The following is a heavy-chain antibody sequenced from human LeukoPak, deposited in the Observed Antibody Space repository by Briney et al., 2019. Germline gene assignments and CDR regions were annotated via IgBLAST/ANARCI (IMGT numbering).Heavy chain of an antibody. CDR2: IYYSGST. J-gene: IGHJ5*02. CDR1: GGSISSSSYY. D-gene: IGHD3-3*01. CDR3: ARDHLANLASRLFDP. Sequence: EASETLSLTCTVSGGSISSSSYYWGWIRQPPGKGLEWIGSIYYSGSTYYNPSLKSRVTISVDTSKNQFSLKLSSVTAADTAVYYCARDHLANLASRLFDPWGQGTLVTVSS. V-gene: IGHV4-39*02.